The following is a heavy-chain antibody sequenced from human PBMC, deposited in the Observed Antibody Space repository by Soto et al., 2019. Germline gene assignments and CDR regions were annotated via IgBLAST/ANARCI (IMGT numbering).Heavy chain of an antibody. D-gene: IGHD6-13*01. V-gene: IGHV3-23*01. CDR3: AKSGISHRGDWMFFDY. CDR2: ISGSGGST. Sequence: EVQLLESGGGLVQPGGSLRLSCAASGFTFSSYAMSWVRQAPGKGLEWVSAISGSGGSTYYADSVKGRFTISRDNSKNTLYRQMNSLRSEDTAVYYCAKSGISHRGDWMFFDYWGQGTLVTVSS. CDR1: GFTFSSYA. J-gene: IGHJ4*02.